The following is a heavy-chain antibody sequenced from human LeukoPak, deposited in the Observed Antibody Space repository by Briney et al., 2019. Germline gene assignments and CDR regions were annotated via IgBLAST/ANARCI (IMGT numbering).Heavy chain of an antibody. CDR2: IYYIGTA. Sequence: KPSQTLSLTCSVSGDSISIGDYRWSWIRQSPGRGLEWIGYIYYIGTAYYNPSLRSRVALSADTSKNQFSLKLNSVTVADSAVYFCARARGDSPRIYYYMDVWGKGTTVTVSS. CDR3: ARARGDSPRIYYYMDV. V-gene: IGHV4-30-4*01. J-gene: IGHJ6*03. D-gene: IGHD3-16*01. CDR1: GDSISIGDYR.